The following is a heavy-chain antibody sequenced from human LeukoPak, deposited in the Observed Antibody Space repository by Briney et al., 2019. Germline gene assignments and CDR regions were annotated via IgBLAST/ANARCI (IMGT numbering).Heavy chain of an antibody. J-gene: IGHJ3*02. V-gene: IGHV4-39*07. CDR2: IYYSGST. D-gene: IGHD2-15*01. Sequence: PSETLSLTCTVSGGSISSSSYYWGWIRQPPGKGLEWIGNIYYSGSTYYNPSLKSRVTISVDTSKNQFSLKLSSVTAADTAVYYCARGVKLVGLPRGRRDRIGGAFDIWGQGTMVTVSS. CDR3: ARGVKLVGLPRGRRDRIGGAFDI. CDR1: GGSISSSSYY.